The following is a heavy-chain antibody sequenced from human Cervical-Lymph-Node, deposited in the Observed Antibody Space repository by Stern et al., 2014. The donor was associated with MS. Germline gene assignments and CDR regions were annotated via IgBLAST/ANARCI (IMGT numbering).Heavy chain of an antibody. CDR3: ARMMRYCGGDCPPFDY. V-gene: IGHV3-30*01. CDR1: GFTFSSYA. D-gene: IGHD2-21*02. J-gene: IGHJ4*02. CDR2: ISYDGSNK. Sequence: QVQLVESGGGVVQPGRSLRLSCAASGFTFSSYAMHWVRQAPGKGLEWVAVISYDGSNKYYADSVKGRFTISRDNSKNTLYLQMNSLRAEDTAVYYCARMMRYCGGDCPPFDYWGQGTLVTVSS.